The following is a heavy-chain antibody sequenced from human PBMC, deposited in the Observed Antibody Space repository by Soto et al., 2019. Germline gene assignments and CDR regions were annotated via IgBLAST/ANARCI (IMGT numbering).Heavy chain of an antibody. CDR1: GGSISSGDYY. D-gene: IGHD2-2*01. Sequence: SETLSLTCTVSGGSISSGDYYWSWIRQPPGKGLEWIGCIYYSGSTYYNPSLKSRVTISVDTSKNQFSLKLSSVTAADTAVYYCARAGTIVVVPVCGDWFDPWGQGTLVTVSS. J-gene: IGHJ5*02. CDR2: IYYSGST. V-gene: IGHV4-30-4*01. CDR3: ARAGTIVVVPVCGDWFDP.